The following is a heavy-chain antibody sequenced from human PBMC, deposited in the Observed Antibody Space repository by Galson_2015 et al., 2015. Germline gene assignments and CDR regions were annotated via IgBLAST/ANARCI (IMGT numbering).Heavy chain of an antibody. Sequence: SVKVSCKASGYTFTSYYMHWVRQAPGQGLEWMGIINPSGGSTSYAQKFQGRVTMTRDTSTSTVYMELSSLRSEDTAVYYCARDPPGIAVAGPFDYWGQGTLVTVSS. CDR3: ARDPPGIAVAGPFDY. D-gene: IGHD6-19*01. J-gene: IGHJ4*02. V-gene: IGHV1-46*01. CDR2: INPSGGST. CDR1: GYTFTSYY.